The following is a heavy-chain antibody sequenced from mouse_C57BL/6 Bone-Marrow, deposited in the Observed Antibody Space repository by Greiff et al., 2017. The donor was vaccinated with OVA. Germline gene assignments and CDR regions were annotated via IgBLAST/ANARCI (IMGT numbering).Heavy chain of an antibody. D-gene: IGHD1-1*01. V-gene: IGHV1-64*01. J-gene: IGHJ3*01. CDR2: IHPNSGST. CDR1: GYTFTSYW. Sequence: QVQLQQPGAELVKPGASVKLSCKASGYTFTSYWMHWVKQRPGQGLEWIGMIHPNSGSTNYNEKFKSKATLTVDKSYSTAYMQLSSLTSEDSAVYYCARCGSPAWFAYWGQGTLVTVSA. CDR3: ARCGSPAWFAY.